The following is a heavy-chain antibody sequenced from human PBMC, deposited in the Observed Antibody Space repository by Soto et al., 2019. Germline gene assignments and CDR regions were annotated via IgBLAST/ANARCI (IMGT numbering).Heavy chain of an antibody. J-gene: IGHJ6*02. CDR3: ARDAPPAGYCTNGVCYTPLLPDV. CDR2: IIPIFGTA. CDR1: GVTFSGYA. Sequence: SVKVSCTDSGVTFSGYAIGLVRQAPGQGLEWMGGIIPIFGTANYAQKFQGRVTITADESTSTAYMELSSLRSEDTAVYYCARDAPPAGYCTNGVCYTPLLPDVWGQGTTVTVSS. V-gene: IGHV1-69*13. D-gene: IGHD2-8*01.